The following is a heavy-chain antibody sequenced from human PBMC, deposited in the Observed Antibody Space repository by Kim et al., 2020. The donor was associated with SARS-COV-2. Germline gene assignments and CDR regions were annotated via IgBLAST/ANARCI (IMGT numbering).Heavy chain of an antibody. V-gene: IGHV3-30*04. CDR1: GFTFSSYA. CDR3: ARVAVPCLAFDY. J-gene: IGHJ4*02. CDR2: ISYDGSNK. Sequence: GGSLRLSCAASGFTFSSYAMHWVRQAPGKGLEWVAVISYDGSNKYYVDSVKGRFTISRDNSKNTLYLQMNSLRAEDTAVYYCARVAVPCLAFDYWGQGTLVTVSS. D-gene: IGHD6-19*01.